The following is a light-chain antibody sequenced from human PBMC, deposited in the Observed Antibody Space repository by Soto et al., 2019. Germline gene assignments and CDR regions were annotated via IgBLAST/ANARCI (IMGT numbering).Light chain of an antibody. Sequence: QSALTQPASVSASPGQSITISCTGTSSDIGAYNSVSWYQQLPGKAPQLMIYDVSFRPSGISSRFSGSKSGNTASLTISGLRPDDDADYYCSSYTTARIRVFGGGTKFTVL. CDR3: SSYTTARIRV. J-gene: IGLJ2*01. CDR2: DVS. V-gene: IGLV2-14*03. CDR1: SSDIGAYNS.